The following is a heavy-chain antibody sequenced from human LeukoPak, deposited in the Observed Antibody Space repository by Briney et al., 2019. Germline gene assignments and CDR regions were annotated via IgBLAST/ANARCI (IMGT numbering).Heavy chain of an antibody. Sequence: GGSLRLSCAASGFTFSSYAMHWVRQAPGKGLEYVSAISSNGGSTYYANSVKGRFTISRDNSKNTLYLQMGSLRAEDMAVYYCARSGDHYYYMDVWGKGTTVTISS. CDR3: ARSGDHYYYMDV. CDR2: ISSNGGST. CDR1: GFTFSSYA. J-gene: IGHJ6*03. V-gene: IGHV3-64*01. D-gene: IGHD3-10*01.